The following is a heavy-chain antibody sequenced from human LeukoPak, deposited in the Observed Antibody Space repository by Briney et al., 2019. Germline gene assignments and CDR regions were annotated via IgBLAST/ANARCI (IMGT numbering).Heavy chain of an antibody. CDR1: GGSFSSSSYY. V-gene: IGHV4-39*02. J-gene: IGHJ4*02. D-gene: IGHD5-24*01. CDR3: ARGARAGYNLEPFDY. Sequence: SETLSLTCSVSGGSFSSSSYYWGWIRQPPGKGLEWIGSNSGSTIYNPSLKSRVTISVDTSKNHFSLKLSSVTAADTAVYYCARGARAGYNLEPFDYWGQGTLVTVSS. CDR2: NSGST.